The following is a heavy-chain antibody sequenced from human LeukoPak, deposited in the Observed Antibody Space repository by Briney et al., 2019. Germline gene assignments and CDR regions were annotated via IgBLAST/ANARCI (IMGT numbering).Heavy chain of an antibody. Sequence: ASVKVSCKASGYTFTSYAMHWVRQAPGQRLEWMGWINAGNGNTKYSQKFQGRVTITRDTSASTAYMELSSLRSEDTAVYHCARAYDFWSGYYPVYFDYWGQGTLVTVSS. CDR1: GYTFTSYA. V-gene: IGHV1-3*01. CDR3: ARAYDFWSGYYPVYFDY. CDR2: INAGNGNT. D-gene: IGHD3-3*01. J-gene: IGHJ4*02.